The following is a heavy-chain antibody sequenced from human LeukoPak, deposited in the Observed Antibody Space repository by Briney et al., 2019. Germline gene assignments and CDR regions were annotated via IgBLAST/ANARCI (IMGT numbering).Heavy chain of an antibody. CDR2: IKSKTDGGTT. D-gene: IGHD3-22*01. CDR3: TTGLPAGGYYDSSGYSFDAFDI. CDR1: GFTFSNAW. V-gene: IGHV3-15*01. Sequence: GGSLRLSCAASGFTFSNAWMSWVRQAPGKGLEWVGRIKSKTDGGTTDYAAPVKGRFTISRDDSKNTLYLQMNSLKTEDTAVYYCTTGLPAGGYYDSSGYSFDAFDIWGQGTMVTVSS. J-gene: IGHJ3*02.